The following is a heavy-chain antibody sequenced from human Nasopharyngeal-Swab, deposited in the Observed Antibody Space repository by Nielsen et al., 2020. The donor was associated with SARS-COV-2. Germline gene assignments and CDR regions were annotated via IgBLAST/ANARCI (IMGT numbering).Heavy chain of an antibody. V-gene: IGHV1-2*06. D-gene: IGHD3-3*01. J-gene: IGHJ6*02. Sequence: ASVKVSCKASGYTFTDYYMHWVRQAPGQGLEWMGRINPNSGGTNYAQKFQGRVTMTRDTSISTAYMELSRLRSDDTAVYYCASTAHYDFWSGYHTLYGMDVWGQGTTVTVSS. CDR3: ASTAHYDFWSGYHTLYGMDV. CDR1: GYTFTDYY. CDR2: INPNSGGT.